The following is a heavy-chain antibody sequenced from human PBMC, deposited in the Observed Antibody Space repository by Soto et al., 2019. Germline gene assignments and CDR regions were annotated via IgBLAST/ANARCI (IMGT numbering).Heavy chain of an antibody. CDR3: ARDRGHIAAAGTGWFDP. CDR2: IYYSGST. Sequence: QVQLQESGPGLVKPSQTLSLTCTVSGGSISSGGYYWSWIRQHPGKGLEWIGYIYYSGSTYYNPSLKSRVTISVDTSKNQFSLKLSSVTAADTAVYYCARDRGHIAAAGTGWFDPWGQGTLVTVSS. D-gene: IGHD6-13*01. CDR1: GGSISSGGYY. V-gene: IGHV4-31*03. J-gene: IGHJ5*02.